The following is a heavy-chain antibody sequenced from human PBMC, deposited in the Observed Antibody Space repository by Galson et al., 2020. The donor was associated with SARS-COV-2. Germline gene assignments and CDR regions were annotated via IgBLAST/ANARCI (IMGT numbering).Heavy chain of an antibody. V-gene: IGHV2-5*01. CDR2: VYWNGDH. CDR1: GFSLTTSQMG. D-gene: IGHD3-10*01. J-gene: IGHJ4*02. Sequence: SGPTLVKPTQTLTLTCSFSGFSLTTSQMGVGWIRLPPGKALEWLAVVYWNGDHRYNPSLRSRLAMSKDTSRNQVVLTVDNVDPVDTGTYYWAQREVYYGWVGHLDNWGQGTQVTVSS. CDR3: AQREVYYGWVGHLDN.